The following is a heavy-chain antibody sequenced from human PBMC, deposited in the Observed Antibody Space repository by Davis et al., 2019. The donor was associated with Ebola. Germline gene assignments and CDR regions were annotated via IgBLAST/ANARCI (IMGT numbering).Heavy chain of an antibody. D-gene: IGHD4-17*01. CDR2: ISSSSSTI. Sequence: GGSLRLSSPAPGFPFSSYSMNWVRQAPGKGLEWVSSISSSSSTIYYADSVKGRFTISRDNAKNSLYLQMNSLRDEDTAVYYCARDLTTVTSDWFDPWGQGTLVTVSS. J-gene: IGHJ5*02. CDR1: GFPFSSYS. CDR3: ARDLTTVTSDWFDP. V-gene: IGHV3-48*02.